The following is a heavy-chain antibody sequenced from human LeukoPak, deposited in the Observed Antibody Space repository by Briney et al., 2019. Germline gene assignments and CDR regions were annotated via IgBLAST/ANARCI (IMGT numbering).Heavy chain of an antibody. Sequence: GESLKISCKVSGYTFTSYWIGWVRQMPGKGLEWMGIIYPADSDTRYSPSFQGQVTISVDKSISTAYLQWSSLKASDTAIYYCAGRGTGTTLAFDYWGQGTLVTVSS. CDR2: IYPADSDT. CDR3: AGRGTGTTLAFDY. CDR1: GYTFTSYW. V-gene: IGHV5-51*01. D-gene: IGHD1-1*01. J-gene: IGHJ4*02.